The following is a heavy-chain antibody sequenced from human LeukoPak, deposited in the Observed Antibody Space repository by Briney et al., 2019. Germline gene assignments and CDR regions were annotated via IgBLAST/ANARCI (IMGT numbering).Heavy chain of an antibody. Sequence: PSETLSLTCAVSGGSISSGDYSWSWIRQPPGKGLEWIGYIYYSGSTNYNPSLKSRVTISVDTSKNQFSLKLSSVTAADTAVYYCARKRADTPNWYFDLWGRGTLVTVSS. CDR3: ARKRADTPNWYFDL. CDR2: IYYSGST. J-gene: IGHJ2*01. D-gene: IGHD2-2*02. V-gene: IGHV4-61*08. CDR1: GGSISSGDYS.